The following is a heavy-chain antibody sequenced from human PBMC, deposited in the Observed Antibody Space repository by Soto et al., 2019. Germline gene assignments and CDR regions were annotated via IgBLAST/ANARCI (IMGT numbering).Heavy chain of an antibody. V-gene: IGHV3-23*01. D-gene: IGHD1-26*01. Sequence: LRLSCAASGFTFRSYAMTWVRQAPGKGLEWVSGISGTGGSTYYADSVKGRFTISRDNSKNTLYLQMNSLRAEDTAVYSCAKNLAIVGATGFDYWGEGPLVNVSS. J-gene: IGHJ4*02. CDR1: GFTFRSYA. CDR3: AKNLAIVGATGFDY. CDR2: ISGTGGST.